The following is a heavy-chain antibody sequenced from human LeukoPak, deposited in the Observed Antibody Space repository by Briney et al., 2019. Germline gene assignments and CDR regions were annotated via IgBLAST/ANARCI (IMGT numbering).Heavy chain of an antibody. Sequence: SETLSLTCTVSGGSISSSSYYWGWIRQPPGKGLEWIGSIYYSGSTYYNPSLKSRVTISVDTSKNQFSLKLSSVTAADTAVYYCARGVRGEQWLAHDAFDIWGQGTMVTVSS. V-gene: IGHV4-39*07. D-gene: IGHD6-19*01. CDR1: GGSISSSSYY. J-gene: IGHJ3*02. CDR3: ARGVRGEQWLAHDAFDI. CDR2: IYYSGST.